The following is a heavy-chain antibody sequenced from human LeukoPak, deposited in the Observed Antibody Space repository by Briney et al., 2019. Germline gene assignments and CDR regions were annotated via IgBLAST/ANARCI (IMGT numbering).Heavy chain of an antibody. CDR3: ARDRKGFDY. CDR1: GSTFSSYS. V-gene: IGHV3-48*01. CDR2: ISSSSSTI. J-gene: IGHJ4*02. Sequence: GGSLRLSCAASGSTFSSYSMNWVRQAPGKGLEWVSYISSSSSTIYYADSVKGRFTISRDNAKNSLYLQMNSLRAEDTAVYYCARDRKGFDYWGQGTLVTVSS.